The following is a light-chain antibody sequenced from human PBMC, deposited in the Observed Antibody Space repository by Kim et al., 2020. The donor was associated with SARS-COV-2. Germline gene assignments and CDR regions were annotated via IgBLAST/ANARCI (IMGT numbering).Light chain of an antibody. CDR1: TGQSNYA. J-gene: IGLJ2*01. V-gene: IGLV4-69*01. CDR3: QTWGSGIGV. Sequence: QLVLTQSPSASASLGASVKLTCILSTGQSNYAIAWLQQQPGKGPRYLMRLYSDGRHTKGDGIPDRFSGSTSGSEYSLTISSLQSEDEADYYCQTWGSGIGVFGGGTQLTVL. CDR2: LYSDGRH.